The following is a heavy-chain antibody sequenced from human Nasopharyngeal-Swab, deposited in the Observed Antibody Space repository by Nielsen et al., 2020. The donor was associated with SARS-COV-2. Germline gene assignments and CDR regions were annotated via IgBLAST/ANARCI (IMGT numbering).Heavy chain of an antibody. CDR3: ARASLSGSSTGRRAFDI. CDR1: GFTFSSYE. D-gene: IGHD1-26*01. V-gene: IGHV3-48*03. J-gene: IGHJ3*02. Sequence: GGSLRLSCAASGFTFSSYEMNGVRQDPGKGLEGVSYISSSGSTIYYADSVKGRFTISRDNAKNSLYLQMNSLRAEDTAVYYCARASLSGSSTGRRAFDIWGQGTMVTVSS. CDR2: ISSSGSTI.